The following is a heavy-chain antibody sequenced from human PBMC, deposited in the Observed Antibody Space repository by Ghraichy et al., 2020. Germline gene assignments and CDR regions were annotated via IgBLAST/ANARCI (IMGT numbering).Heavy chain of an antibody. D-gene: IGHD3-3*01. CDR1: GGSFSGYY. CDR3: ARTRFWSGYSGFDY. V-gene: IGHV4-34*01. Sequence: SETLSLTCAVYGGSFSGYYWSWIRQPPGKGLEWIGEINHSGSTNYNPSLKSRVTISVDTSKNQFSLKLSSVTAADTAVYYCARTRFWSGYSGFDYWGQGTLVTVSS. J-gene: IGHJ4*02. CDR2: INHSGST.